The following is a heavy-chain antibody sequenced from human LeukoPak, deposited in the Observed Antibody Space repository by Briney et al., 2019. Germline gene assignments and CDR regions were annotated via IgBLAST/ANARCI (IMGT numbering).Heavy chain of an antibody. J-gene: IGHJ6*02. V-gene: IGHV3-48*03. CDR1: GFTFSSYE. D-gene: IGHD6-19*01. CDR3: ARDVWVAVADYYYYYGMDV. Sequence: GGSLRLSCAASGFTFSSYEMNWVRQAPGKGLEWVSYISSSGSTIYYADSVKGRFTNSRDNAKNSLYLQMNSLRAEDTAVYYCARDVWVAVADYYYYYGMDVWGQGTTVTVSS. CDR2: ISSSGSTI.